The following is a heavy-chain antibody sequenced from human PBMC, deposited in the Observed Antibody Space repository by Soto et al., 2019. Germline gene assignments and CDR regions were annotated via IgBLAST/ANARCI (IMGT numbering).Heavy chain of an antibody. J-gene: IGHJ4*02. Sequence: PSETLSLTCTVSGGSISSYYWSWIRQPPGKGLEWIGYIYYSGSTNYNPSLKSRVTISVDTSKNQFSLKLSSVTAADTAVYYCARVLGYDFWSGYYDLAFFDYWGQGTLVTVSS. V-gene: IGHV4-59*01. CDR2: IYYSGST. CDR1: GGSISSYY. D-gene: IGHD3-3*01. CDR3: ARVLGYDFWSGYYDLAFFDY.